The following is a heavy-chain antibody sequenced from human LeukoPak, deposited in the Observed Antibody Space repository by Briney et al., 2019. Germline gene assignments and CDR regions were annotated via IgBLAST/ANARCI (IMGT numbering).Heavy chain of an antibody. V-gene: IGHV4-59*01. CDR2: IYYSGST. Sequence: SETLSLTCTVSGGSISSYYWSWIRQPPGKGLEWIGYIYYSGSTNYNPSLKSRVTISVDTSKNQFSLKLSSVTAADTAVYYCARAFRTVNRAPLWSYWGQGTLVTVSS. CDR1: GGSISSYY. CDR3: ARAFRTVNRAPLWSY. J-gene: IGHJ4*02. D-gene: IGHD3-3*01.